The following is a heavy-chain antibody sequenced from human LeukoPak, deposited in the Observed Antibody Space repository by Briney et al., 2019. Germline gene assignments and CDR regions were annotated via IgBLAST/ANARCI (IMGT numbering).Heavy chain of an antibody. V-gene: IGHV1-46*01. CDR3: ARGTTEGFDP. CDR1: GYTFTTYY. CDR2: INPSGGST. Sequence: ASVKVSCKESGYTFTTYYMHWVRQAPGQGLEWMGIINPSGGSTTYAQNFQGRVTMTRDTSTSTVYMELSSLRSDDTAVYYCARGTTEGFDPWGQGTLVTVSS. J-gene: IGHJ5*02. D-gene: IGHD1/OR15-1a*01.